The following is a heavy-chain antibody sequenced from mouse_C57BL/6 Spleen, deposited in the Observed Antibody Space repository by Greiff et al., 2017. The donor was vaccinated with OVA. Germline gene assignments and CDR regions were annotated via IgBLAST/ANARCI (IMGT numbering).Heavy chain of an antibody. D-gene: IGHD1-1*02. V-gene: IGHV1-15*01. Sequence: QVQLQQSGAELVRPGASVTLSCKASGYTFTDYEMHWVKQTPVHGLEWIGAIDPETGGTAYNQKFKGKAILTADKSSSTAYMELLSLTSEDSAVYYCTRSRWTSPPMDYWGQGTSVTVSS. CDR3: TRSRWTSPPMDY. CDR1: GYTFTDYE. J-gene: IGHJ4*01. CDR2: IDPETGGT.